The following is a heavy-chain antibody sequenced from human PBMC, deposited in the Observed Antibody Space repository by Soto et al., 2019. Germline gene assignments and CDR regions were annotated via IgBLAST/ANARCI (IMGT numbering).Heavy chain of an antibody. J-gene: IGHJ5*02. V-gene: IGHV4-39*01. Sequence: SETLSLTCTVSGDSIISSDFYWGWFLQPPGKGLEWIGSIFYLGSSYYNPSLKSRVTMSVDTSKNQFSLRLRSVTAADTALYFCARHSLALRKNNWFDPWGQGIMVTVSS. CDR2: IFYLGSS. D-gene: IGHD3-3*02. CDR3: ARHSLALRKNNWFDP. CDR1: GDSIISSDFY.